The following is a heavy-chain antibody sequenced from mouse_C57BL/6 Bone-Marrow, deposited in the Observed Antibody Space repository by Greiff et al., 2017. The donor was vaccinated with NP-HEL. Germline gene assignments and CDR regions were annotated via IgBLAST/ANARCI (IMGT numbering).Heavy chain of an antibody. CDR2: IYPGSGNT. CDR1: GYTFTDYY. D-gene: IGHD1-1*01. J-gene: IGHJ2*01. Sequence: QVQLQQSGAELVRPGASVKLSCKASGYTFTDYYINWVKQRPGQGLEWIARIYPGSGNTYYNEKFKGKATLTAEKSSSTAYMQLSSLTSEDSAVYFCARKGWGYYYGSWDYWGQGTTLTVSS. CDR3: ARKGWGYYYGSWDY. V-gene: IGHV1-76*01.